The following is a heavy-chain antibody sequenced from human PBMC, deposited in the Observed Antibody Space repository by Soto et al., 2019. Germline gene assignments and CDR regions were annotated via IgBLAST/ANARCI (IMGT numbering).Heavy chain of an antibody. Sequence: QVQLVQSGAEVKKPGASVKVSCKASGYTFTSYGISWVRQAPGQGLEWMGWISAYNGNTNYAQKLQGRVTMTTDTSTSTAYMELRSLRSDDTAVYYCAISNRAQWRGVDAFDIWGQGTMVTVSS. CDR1: GYTFTSYG. D-gene: IGHD6-19*01. J-gene: IGHJ3*02. CDR2: ISAYNGNT. V-gene: IGHV1-18*04. CDR3: AISNRAQWRGVDAFDI.